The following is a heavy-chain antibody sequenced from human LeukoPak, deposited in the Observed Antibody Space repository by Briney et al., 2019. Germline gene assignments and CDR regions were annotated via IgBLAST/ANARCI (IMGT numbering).Heavy chain of an antibody. CDR1: GFSLSTSGVG. CDR3: AHYYDFWSGSGY. Sequence: ESGPKLVNPTQTLTLTCTFSGFSLSTSGVGVGWIRQPPGKALEWLALIYWNDDKRYSPSLKSRLTITKDTSKNQVVLTMTNMDPVDTATYYCAHYYDFWSGSGYWGQGTLVTVSS. J-gene: IGHJ4*02. CDR2: IYWNDDK. D-gene: IGHD3-3*01. V-gene: IGHV2-5*01.